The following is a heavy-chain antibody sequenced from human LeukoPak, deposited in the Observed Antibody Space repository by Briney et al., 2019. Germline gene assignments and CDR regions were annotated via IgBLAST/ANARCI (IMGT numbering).Heavy chain of an antibody. CDR3: ARDLQQAFDI. CDR2: INTDGSST. D-gene: IGHD6-13*01. CDR1: GFTFSPYW. V-gene: IGHV3-74*01. Sequence: TGGSLRLSCEASGFTFSPYWMHRVRQAPGKGLVWVSHINTDGSSTTYADSVKGRFTISRDNARNTLNLQMNSLRAEDTAVYYCARDLQQAFDIWGQGTMVTVSS. J-gene: IGHJ3*02.